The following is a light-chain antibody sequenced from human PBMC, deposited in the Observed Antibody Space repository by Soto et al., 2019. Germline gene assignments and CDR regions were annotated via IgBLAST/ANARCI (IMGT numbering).Light chain of an antibody. CDR2: AAS. Sequence: DIQMTQSPSSLSASVGDRVTITCRAGQSISTSLNWYHQKPGKAPKLLIYAASSLQSGVPSRFSGSGSGTDFTLTISSLQPEDFATYYCQQSYSSPRTFGQGTKVEIK. CDR3: QQSYSSPRT. CDR1: QSISTS. J-gene: IGKJ1*01. V-gene: IGKV1-39*01.